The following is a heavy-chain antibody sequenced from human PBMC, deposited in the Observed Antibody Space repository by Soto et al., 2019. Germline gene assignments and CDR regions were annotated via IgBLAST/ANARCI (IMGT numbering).Heavy chain of an antibody. Sequence: QVQLVESGGGVVQSGGSLKLSWGGSGFIFSRYGMHWVRQAQGKGLEWVTGISYDGGERFYADSVKGRFTISRDNSKNRLDLQMSSLRPEDTAVYYCARDLPLYCRGDCNFDFWGQGTLVTVSS. CDR1: GFIFSRYG. J-gene: IGHJ4*02. CDR2: ISYDGGER. CDR3: ARDLPLYCRGDCNFDF. D-gene: IGHD2-21*02. V-gene: IGHV3-30*03.